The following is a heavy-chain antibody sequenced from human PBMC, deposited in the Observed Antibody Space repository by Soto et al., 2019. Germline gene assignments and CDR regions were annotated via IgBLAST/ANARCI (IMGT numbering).Heavy chain of an antibody. J-gene: IGHJ3*02. D-gene: IGHD2-15*01. CDR3: ARAGYCSGGSCYPEFFAFDI. V-gene: IGHV1-18*01. CDR2: ISAYNGNT. CDR1: GYTVTSYG. Sequence: ASVKVSCKASGYTVTSYGISWVRKAPGQGLEWMGWISAYNGNTNYAQKLQGRVTMTTDTSTRTAYMELRSLRTDDTAVYYCARAGYCSGGSCYPEFFAFDIWGQGTMVTVSS.